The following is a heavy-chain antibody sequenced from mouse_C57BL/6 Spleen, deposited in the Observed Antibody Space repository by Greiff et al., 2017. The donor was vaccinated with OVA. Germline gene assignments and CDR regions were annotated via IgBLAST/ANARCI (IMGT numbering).Heavy chain of an antibody. CDR2: ISNGGGST. J-gene: IGHJ3*01. CDR3: ARQGAYYGSSFAY. Sequence: EVQLVESGGGLVQPGGSLKLSCAASGFTFSDYYMYWVRQTPEKRLEWVAYISNGGGSTYYPDTVKGRFTISRDNAKNTLYLQMSRLKSEDTAMYYCARQGAYYGSSFAYWGQGTLVTVSA. V-gene: IGHV5-12*01. CDR1: GFTFSDYY. D-gene: IGHD1-1*01.